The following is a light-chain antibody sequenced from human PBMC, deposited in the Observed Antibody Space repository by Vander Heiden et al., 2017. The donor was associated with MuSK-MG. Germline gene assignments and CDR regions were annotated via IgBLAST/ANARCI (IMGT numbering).Light chain of an antibody. CDR2: GAS. Sequence: EIVMMQSPATLSVSPGERATLSCRASQSLGSNLAWYQQKPGQAPRLLIYGASTRATGIPARFSGSGSGTEFTLTISSLQSEDFAVYYCQQYETWPPITFGQGTRLEIK. CDR3: QQYETWPPIT. J-gene: IGKJ5*01. CDR1: QSLGSN. V-gene: IGKV3-15*01.